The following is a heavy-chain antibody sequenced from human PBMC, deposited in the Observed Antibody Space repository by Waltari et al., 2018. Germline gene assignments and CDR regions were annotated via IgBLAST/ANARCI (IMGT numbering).Heavy chain of an antibody. CDR2: IIPIFGTA. J-gene: IGHJ4*02. V-gene: IGHV1-69*01. CDR3: ARFDSSEPRSLHFDY. D-gene: IGHD3-22*01. CDR1: GGTFSSYA. Sequence: QVQLVQSGAEVKKPGSSVKVSCKASGGTFSSYALSWVRPAPGQGLEWMGGIIPIFGTANYAQKFQGRVTITADESTSTAYMELSSLRSEDTAVYYCARFDSSEPRSLHFDYWGQGTLVTVSS.